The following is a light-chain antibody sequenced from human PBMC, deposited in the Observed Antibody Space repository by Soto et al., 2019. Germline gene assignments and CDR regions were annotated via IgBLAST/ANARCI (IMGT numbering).Light chain of an antibody. CDR1: QDITNR. CDR2: AAS. CDR3: LQVKNFPRT. V-gene: IGKV1-12*01. Sequence: DIQMTQAPSSVSASVGDRVTITCRASQDITNRVAWFQQRPGRAPKYLIQAASILQSGFPSRFSATGSGTDFTLTIDSLQPEYFATYYCLQVKNFPRTFGQGNKLEIK. J-gene: IGKJ1*01.